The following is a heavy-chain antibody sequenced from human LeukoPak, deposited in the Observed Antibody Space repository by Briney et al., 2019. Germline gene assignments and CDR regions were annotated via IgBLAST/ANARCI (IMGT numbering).Heavy chain of an antibody. CDR3: ARGASTASSNFDY. J-gene: IGHJ4*02. Sequence: GGSLRLSCAGSGFTFNNYGMTWVRQAPGKGLEWVSAISGTGGTTHYADSVKGRFTISRDNSKNTLYLQMNSLRAEDTAVYFCARGASTASSNFDYWGQGTLVTVSS. CDR1: GFTFNNYG. CDR2: ISGTGGTT. D-gene: IGHD2-2*01. V-gene: IGHV3-23*01.